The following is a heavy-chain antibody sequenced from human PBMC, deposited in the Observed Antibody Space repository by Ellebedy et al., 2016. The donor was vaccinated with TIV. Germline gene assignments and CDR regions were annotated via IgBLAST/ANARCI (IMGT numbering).Heavy chain of an antibody. CDR3: ARGRITYDFHSFDYYYFDY. J-gene: IGHJ4*02. V-gene: IGHV1-46*01. D-gene: IGHD3/OR15-3a*01. CDR2: INPNTGYT. CDR1: GYTFTSYF. Sequence: AASVKVSCKASGYTFTSYFFHWVRLAPGQGLEWMGIINPNTGYTNYAQNFQGRVTMTRDTSTSTVYMELSSLRSEDTAVYYCARGRITYDFHSFDYYYFDYWGQGTLVTVSS.